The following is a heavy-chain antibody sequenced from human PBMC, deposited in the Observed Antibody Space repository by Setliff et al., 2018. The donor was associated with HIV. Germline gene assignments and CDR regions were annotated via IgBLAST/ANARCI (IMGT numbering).Heavy chain of an antibody. Sequence: LSLTCTVSGGSISSSVYYWGWIRQAPGKGLEWVSGISGSGGTTNYADSVKGRFTISRDNSKNMVFLQMNSLRAEDTAVYYCAKTTPSSIRYPYCYYMDVWGKGTTVTVSS. CDR3: AKTTPSSIRYPYCYYMDV. V-gene: IGHV3-23*01. J-gene: IGHJ6*03. CDR2: ISGSGGTT. D-gene: IGHD6-13*01. CDR1: GGSISSSVYY.